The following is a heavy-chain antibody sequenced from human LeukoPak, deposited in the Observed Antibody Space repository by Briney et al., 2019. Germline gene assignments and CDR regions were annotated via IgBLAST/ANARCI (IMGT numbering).Heavy chain of an antibody. CDR3: ARPQRGYSYGFDY. J-gene: IGHJ4*02. D-gene: IGHD5-18*01. Sequence: GSSVTVSCKASGGTFSSYAISWVQQDPGQGLEWMGGIIPIFGTANYAQKFQGRVTITADESTSTAYMELSSLRSEDTAVYYCARPQRGYSYGFDYWGQGTLVTVSS. V-gene: IGHV1-69*01. CDR1: GGTFSSYA. CDR2: IIPIFGTA.